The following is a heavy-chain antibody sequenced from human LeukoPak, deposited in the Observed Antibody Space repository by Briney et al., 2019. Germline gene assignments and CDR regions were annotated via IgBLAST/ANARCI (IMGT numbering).Heavy chain of an antibody. D-gene: IGHD3-22*01. CDR3: AKWASSGYYFHH. CDR1: GFTFSSYW. V-gene: IGHV3-7*01. J-gene: IGHJ1*01. Sequence: PGGSLRLSCAASGFTFSSYWMSWVRQAPGKGLEWVANIKQDGSEKYYVDSVKGRFTISRDNSKNTLYLQINSLRAEDTAVYYCAKWASSGYYFHHWGQGTLVTVSS. CDR2: IKQDGSEK.